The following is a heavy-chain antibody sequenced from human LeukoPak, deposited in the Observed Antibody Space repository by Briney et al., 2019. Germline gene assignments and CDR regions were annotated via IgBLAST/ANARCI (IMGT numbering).Heavy chain of an antibody. CDR3: TREVRSAWASFDP. D-gene: IGHD1-26*01. J-gene: IGHJ5*02. Sequence: SETLSLTCAVYGGSFSGYYWSWIRQPPGKGLEWIGEINHSGSTNYNPSLKSRVTISVDTSKNQFSLKLTSVTAADTAVYYCTREVRSAWASFDPWGQGTLVIVSS. CDR1: GGSFSGYY. V-gene: IGHV4-34*01. CDR2: INHSGST.